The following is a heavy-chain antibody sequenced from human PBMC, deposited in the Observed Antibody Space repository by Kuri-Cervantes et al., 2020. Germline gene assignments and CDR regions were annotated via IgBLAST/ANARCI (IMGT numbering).Heavy chain of an antibody. CDR2: ISGSGGST. D-gene: IGHD3-10*01. V-gene: IGHV3-23*01. J-gene: IGHJ5*02. CDR1: GFTFSSYA. CDR3: AKRAGGDWFDP. Sequence: GESLKISCAASGFTFSSYAMSWVRQAPGKGLEWVSAISGSGGSTYYADSVKGRFTISRDNSKNTLYLQMNSLRAEDTAVYYCAKRAGGDWFDPWGRGTLVTVSS.